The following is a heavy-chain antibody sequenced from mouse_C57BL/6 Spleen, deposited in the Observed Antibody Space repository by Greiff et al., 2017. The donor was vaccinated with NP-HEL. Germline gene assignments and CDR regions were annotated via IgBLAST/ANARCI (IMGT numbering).Heavy chain of an antibody. V-gene: IGHV1-69*01. CDR2: IDPSDSYT. Sequence: VQLQQPGAELVMPGASVKLSCKASGYTFTSYWMHWVKQRPGQGLEWIGEIDPSDSYTNYNQKFKGKSTLTVDKSSSTAYMQLSSLTSEDSAVYYCARGIYYDYDREEVYAMDYWGQGTSVTVSS. CDR1: GYTFTSYW. D-gene: IGHD2-4*01. CDR3: ARGIYYDYDREEVYAMDY. J-gene: IGHJ4*01.